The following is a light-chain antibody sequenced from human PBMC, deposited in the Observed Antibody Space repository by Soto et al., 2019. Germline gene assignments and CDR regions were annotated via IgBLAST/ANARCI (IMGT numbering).Light chain of an antibody. CDR3: RSYTSSNTAV. CDR1: SRDVGGY. J-gene: IGLJ2*01. CDR2: EVS. V-gene: IGLV2-14*01. Sequence: QSALTQPASVSGSPGQSITISCTGTSRDVGGYVSWYQQHPGKAPKLMIYEVSNRPSGVSNRFSGSKSGNTASLTISGLHAEDEADYYCRSYTSSNTAVFGGRTKVTVL.